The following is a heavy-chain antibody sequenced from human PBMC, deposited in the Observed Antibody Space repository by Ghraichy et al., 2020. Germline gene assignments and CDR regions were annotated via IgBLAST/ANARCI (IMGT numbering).Heavy chain of an antibody. J-gene: IGHJ4*02. V-gene: IGHV3-23*01. CDR3: AKTGSLPGYFDY. CDR1: GFTFSTYA. Sequence: GGSLRLSCAASGFTFSTYALTWVRQAPGKGLEWVSVISGSGGSTYYADSVKGRFTISRDNSKNTLYLQMNSLRADDTAFYYCAKTGSLPGYFDYWGQGTLVTVSS. D-gene: IGHD3-10*01. CDR2: ISGSGGST.